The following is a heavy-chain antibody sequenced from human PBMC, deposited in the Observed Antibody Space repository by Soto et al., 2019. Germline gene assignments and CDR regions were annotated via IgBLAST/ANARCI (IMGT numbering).Heavy chain of an antibody. V-gene: IGHV3-21*01. CDR2: ISSSSSYI. Sequence: GGSLRLSCAASGFTFSSYSMNWVRQAPGKGLEWVSSISSSSSYIYYADSVKGRFTISRDNAKNSLYLQMNSLRAEDTAVYYWATGYADYYDSSGYPRWDDAFDIWGQGTMVTVSS. D-gene: IGHD3-22*01. J-gene: IGHJ3*02. CDR1: GFTFSSYS. CDR3: ATGYADYYDSSGYPRWDDAFDI.